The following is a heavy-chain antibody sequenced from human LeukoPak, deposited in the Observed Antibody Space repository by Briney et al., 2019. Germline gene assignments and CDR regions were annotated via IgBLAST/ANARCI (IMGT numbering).Heavy chain of an antibody. V-gene: IGHV3-53*01. D-gene: IGHD5-18*01. J-gene: IGHJ3*02. CDR3: AESRGDTYGIGTFDI. Sequence: GGSLRLSCAASGFTVSSNYMSWVRQAPGKGLEWVSVIYSGGSTYYADSVKGRCTISRDNSKNTLYLQMNSLRVEDTAVYYCAESRGDTYGIGTFDIWGQGTLVTVSS. CDR2: IYSGGST. CDR1: GFTVSSNY.